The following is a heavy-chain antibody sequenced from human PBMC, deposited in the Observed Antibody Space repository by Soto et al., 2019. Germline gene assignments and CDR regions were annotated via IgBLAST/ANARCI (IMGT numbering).Heavy chain of an antibody. D-gene: IGHD2-2*01. CDR1: GGTFSSYA. J-gene: IGHJ6*02. CDR2: IIPIFGTA. Sequence: QVQLVQSGAGVKKPGSSVKVSCKASGGTFSSYAISWVRQAPGQGLEWMVGIIPIFGTANYAQKFQGRVTITADESTSAAYMELSRLRSEDTSVYYCARHVPAAGYYYGMDVWGQGTTVTVSS. V-gene: IGHV1-69*12. CDR3: ARHVPAAGYYYGMDV.